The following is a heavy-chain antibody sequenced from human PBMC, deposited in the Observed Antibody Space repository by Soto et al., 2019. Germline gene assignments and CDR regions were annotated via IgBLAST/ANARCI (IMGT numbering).Heavy chain of an antibody. CDR1: GFTFTSSA. V-gene: IGHV1-58*01. CDR2: IVVGSGNT. D-gene: IGHD3-10*01. J-gene: IGHJ6*02. CDR3: AADTLWFGELFSYYYYGMDV. Sequence: ASVKVSCKASGFTFTSSAVQWVRQARGQRLEWIGWIVVGSGNTNYAQKFQERVTITRDMSTSTAYMELSSLRSEDTAVYYCAADTLWFGELFSYYYYGMDVWGQGTTVTVSS.